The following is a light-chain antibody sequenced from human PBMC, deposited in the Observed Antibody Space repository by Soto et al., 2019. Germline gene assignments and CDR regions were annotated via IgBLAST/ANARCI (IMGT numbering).Light chain of an antibody. CDR2: DAS. CDR1: QSINNY. J-gene: IGKJ1*01. CDR3: QQGFSAPPWT. Sequence: DIQMTQSPSSLSASVGDRVTITCRSSQSINNYLNWYQQRPGKAPKVIIYDASSLQSGVPSRFSGSCSGTDFTLTISNLQPEDFATYYCQQGFSAPPWTFGQGTKVEI. V-gene: IGKV1-39*01.